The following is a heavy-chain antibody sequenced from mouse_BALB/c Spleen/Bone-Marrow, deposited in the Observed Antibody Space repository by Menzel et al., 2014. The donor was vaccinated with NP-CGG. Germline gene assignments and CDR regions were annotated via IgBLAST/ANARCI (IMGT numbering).Heavy chain of an antibody. CDR3: ARGGNFAWFAY. J-gene: IGHJ3*01. V-gene: IGHV5-17*02. D-gene: IGHD2-1*01. Sequence: EVELVASGGGLVQPGGSRKLSCAASGFTFSSFGMHWVRQAPEKGLEWVAYISSGSSTIYYADTVKGRFTISRDNPKNTLFLQMTSLRSEDTAMYYCARGGNFAWFAYWGQGTLVTVSA. CDR1: GFTFSSFG. CDR2: ISSGSSTI.